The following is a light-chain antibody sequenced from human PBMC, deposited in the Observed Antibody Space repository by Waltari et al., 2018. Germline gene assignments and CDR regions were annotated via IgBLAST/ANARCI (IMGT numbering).Light chain of an antibody. CDR2: EVR. CDR1: SRDVGAYDY. CDR3: SSYGGSDSYV. V-gene: IGLV2-8*01. J-gene: IGLJ1*01. Sequence: QPALTQPPSASGSPGQSVTISCTGTSRDVGAYDYVSWYQQYPGNAPRLLIYEVRKRPSGVPDRFSGSKSGNTASLTVSGLQAEDEADYYCSSYGGSDSYVFGSGTKVTV.